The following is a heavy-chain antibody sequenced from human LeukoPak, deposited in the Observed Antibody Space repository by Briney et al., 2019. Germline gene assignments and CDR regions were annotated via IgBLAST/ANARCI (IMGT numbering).Heavy chain of an antibody. CDR2: ISYDGSNK. CDR3: AKSPGYGDYVGYHFDY. Sequence: GGSLRLSCAASGFTFSSYAMHWVRQAPGKGLEWVAVISYDGSNKYYADSVKGRFTISRDNSKNTLYLQMNSLRADDTAVYYCAKSPGYGDYVGYHFDYWGQGTLVTVSS. V-gene: IGHV3-30-3*02. J-gene: IGHJ4*02. D-gene: IGHD4-17*01. CDR1: GFTFSSYA.